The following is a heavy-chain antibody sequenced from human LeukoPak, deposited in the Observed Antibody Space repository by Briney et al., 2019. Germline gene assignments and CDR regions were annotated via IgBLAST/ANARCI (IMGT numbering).Heavy chain of an antibody. CDR2: INPSGGST. J-gene: IGHJ6*02. V-gene: IGHV1-46*01. D-gene: IGHD2-2*02. Sequence: ASVKVSCKASGYTFTSYYMHWVRQAPGQGLEWMGIINPSGGSTSYAQKFQGRVTMTRDTSTSTVYMELSSLRSEDTAVYYCARDAEIVVVPAAIPVVGGQGMDAWGQGTTVTVSS. CDR1: GYTFTSYY. CDR3: ARDAEIVVVPAAIPVVGGQGMDA.